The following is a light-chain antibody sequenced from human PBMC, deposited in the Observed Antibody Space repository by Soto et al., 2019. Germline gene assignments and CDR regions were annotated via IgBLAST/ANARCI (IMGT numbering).Light chain of an antibody. V-gene: IGKV1-5*03. CDR1: QTISRW. Sequence: DIQMTQSPSTLSGSVGDRVTITCRASQTISRWLAWYQQKPGKAPKLLIYKASNLGGGVPSRFSGDGSGTEITLTISSLQPEDSATYYCQQYNSYSSFGPGTKVDIK. J-gene: IGKJ3*01. CDR3: QQYNSYSS. CDR2: KAS.